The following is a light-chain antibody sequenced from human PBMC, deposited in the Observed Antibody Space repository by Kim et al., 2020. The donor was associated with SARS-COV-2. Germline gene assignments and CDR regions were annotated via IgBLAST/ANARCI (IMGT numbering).Light chain of an antibody. V-gene: IGLV3-1*01. Sequence: SYELTQPPSVSMSPGQTASITCSGDKLGDKYACWYQQKPGQSPVLVIYQDSKRPSGIPERFSGSNSGNTATLTISGTQAMDEADYYCQAWDSSTARFGGGTQLTVL. CDR3: QAWDSSTAR. CDR2: QDS. J-gene: IGLJ2*01. CDR1: KLGDKY.